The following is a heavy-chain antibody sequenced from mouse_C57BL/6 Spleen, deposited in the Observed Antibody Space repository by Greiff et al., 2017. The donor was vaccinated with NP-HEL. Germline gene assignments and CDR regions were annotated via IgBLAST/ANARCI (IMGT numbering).Heavy chain of an antibody. CDR3: SRCEIWYSDV. J-gene: IGHJ1*03. CDR2: IYPGDGAT. CDR1: GYAFSSSW. V-gene: IGHV1-82*01. Sequence: VQLQQSGPELVKPGASVKISCKASGYAFSSSWMNWVKQRPGKGLEWIGRIYPGDGATNYNGKFKGKATLTADTSSSTAYMQLSSLTSVDSAVYFFSRCEIWYSDVWGTGTTVTVSS.